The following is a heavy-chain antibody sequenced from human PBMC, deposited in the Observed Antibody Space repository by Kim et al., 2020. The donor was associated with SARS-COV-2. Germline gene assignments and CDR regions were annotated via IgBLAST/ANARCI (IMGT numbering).Heavy chain of an antibody. CDR3: ARGQGLITMIVVVVGAFDY. Sequence: SETMSLTCTVSGGSIISGGYYWSWIRQHPGKGLEWIGYIYYSGSTYYNPSLKSRVTISVDTSKNQFSLKLSSVTAADTAVYYCARGQGLITMIVVVVGAFDYWGQGTLVTVSS. CDR2: IYYSGST. CDR1: GGSIISGGYY. J-gene: IGHJ4*02. D-gene: IGHD3-22*01. V-gene: IGHV4-31*03.